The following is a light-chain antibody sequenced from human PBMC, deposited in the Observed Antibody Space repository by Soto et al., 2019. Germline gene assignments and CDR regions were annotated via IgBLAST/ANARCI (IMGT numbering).Light chain of an antibody. Sequence: EIVLTQSPGTLSLSPGERATLSCRASQSVSSSYLAWYQQKPGQAPRLLIYGASSRATGIPDRFSGSGSGTDFTLTISRLEPDDFAVYYCQQYGSSPFTLGPGTKVDIK. CDR1: QSVSSSY. CDR3: QQYGSSPFT. CDR2: GAS. V-gene: IGKV3-20*01. J-gene: IGKJ3*01.